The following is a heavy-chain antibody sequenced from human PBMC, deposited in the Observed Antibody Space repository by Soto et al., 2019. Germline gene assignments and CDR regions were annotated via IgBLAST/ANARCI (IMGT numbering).Heavy chain of an antibody. CDR2: IYYSGST. CDR3: ARYYWSLRYFDY. D-gene: IGHD3-10*01. V-gene: IGHV4-39*01. CDR1: GGSISSSSYY. J-gene: IGHJ4*02. Sequence: PSETLSLTCTVSGGSISSSSYYWGWIRQPPGKGLEWIGSIYYSGSTYYNPSLKSRVTISVDTSKNQFSLKLSSVTAADTAVYYCARYYWSLRYFDYWGQGTLVTVSS.